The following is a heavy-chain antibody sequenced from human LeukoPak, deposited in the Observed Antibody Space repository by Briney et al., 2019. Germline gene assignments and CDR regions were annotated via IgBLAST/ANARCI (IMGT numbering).Heavy chain of an antibody. Sequence: GGSLRLSCAASGFTFSSYAMSWVRQAPGKGLEWVSAISGSGGSTYYADSVKGRFIISRDNSRNTLYLQMNSLRVEDTAFYYCAKDGGSGSSSWCYWGQGTLVTVSS. CDR3: AKDGGSGSSSWCY. J-gene: IGHJ4*02. CDR1: GFTFSSYA. V-gene: IGHV3-23*01. CDR2: ISGSGGST. D-gene: IGHD6-13*01.